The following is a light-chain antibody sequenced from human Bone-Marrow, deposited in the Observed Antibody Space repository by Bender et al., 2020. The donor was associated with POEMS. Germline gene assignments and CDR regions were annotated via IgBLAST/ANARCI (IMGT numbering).Light chain of an antibody. Sequence: SYVLTQPPSVSVAPGQTASLTCGANNIASESVHWYQQKAGQAPVLVVYNNHDRPPGIPDRISGFNSGNTATLTISRVEAGDEADYYCQVWDSSSDHLVVFGGGTKLTVL. J-gene: IGLJ2*01. CDR2: NNH. CDR1: NIASES. V-gene: IGLV3-21*02. CDR3: QVWDSSSDHLVV.